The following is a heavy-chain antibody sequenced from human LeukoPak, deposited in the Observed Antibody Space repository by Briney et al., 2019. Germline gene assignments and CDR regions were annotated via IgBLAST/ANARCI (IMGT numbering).Heavy chain of an antibody. V-gene: IGHV1-18*01. J-gene: IGHJ3*02. D-gene: IGHD3-22*01. Sequence: ASVKVSCKASGYTFSSYDIGWVRQAPGQGLEWMGWITPYNGNTNYAQKLQGRVTMTTDASTTTAYLELRSLRSDDTAVYYCAREGNYYDTFQFVFDIWGQGTMVTVSS. CDR1: GYTFSSYD. CDR2: ITPYNGNT. CDR3: AREGNYYDTFQFVFDI.